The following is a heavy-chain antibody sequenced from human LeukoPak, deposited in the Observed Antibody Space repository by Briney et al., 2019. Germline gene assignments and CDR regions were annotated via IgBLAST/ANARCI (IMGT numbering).Heavy chain of an antibody. CDR1: GFTFGDYA. CDR2: IRSKAYGGTT. D-gene: IGHD3-10*01. V-gene: IGHV3-49*03. CDR3: TRDGGLSWFGELSGWFDP. Sequence: GGSLRLSCTASGFTFGDYAMSWFRQAPGKGLEWVGFIRSKAYGGTTEYAASVKGRFTISRDDSKSIAYLQMNSLKTEDTAVYYCTRDGGLSWFGELSGWFDPWGQGTLVTVSS. J-gene: IGHJ5*02.